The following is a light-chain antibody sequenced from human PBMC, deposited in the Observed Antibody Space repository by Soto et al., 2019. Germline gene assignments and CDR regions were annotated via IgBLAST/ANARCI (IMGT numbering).Light chain of an antibody. J-gene: IGLJ2*01. Sequence: QSVLTKPPSASGSPAQTIAISCSGGSSNIGSHTVNWYQQLPGTAPRLLIYSNTQRPSGVPDRFSGSKSGTSASLAISGLQSEYEGDYYCAAWDDSLNGVVFGGGTKVTVL. CDR3: AAWDDSLNGVV. CDR1: SSNIGSHT. V-gene: IGLV1-44*01. CDR2: SNT.